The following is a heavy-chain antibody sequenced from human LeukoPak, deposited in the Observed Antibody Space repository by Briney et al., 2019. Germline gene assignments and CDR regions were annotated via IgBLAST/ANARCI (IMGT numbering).Heavy chain of an antibody. Sequence: GGSLRLSCAASGFTFSSYSMNWVRQAPGKGLGWVSSISSSSSYIYYADSVKGRFTISRDNAKNSLYLQMNSLRAEDTAVYYCARDRQKATYGDHQDWFDPWGQGTLVTVSS. CDR3: ARDRQKATYGDHQDWFDP. J-gene: IGHJ5*02. CDR2: ISSSSSYI. D-gene: IGHD4-17*01. V-gene: IGHV3-21*01. CDR1: GFTFSSYS.